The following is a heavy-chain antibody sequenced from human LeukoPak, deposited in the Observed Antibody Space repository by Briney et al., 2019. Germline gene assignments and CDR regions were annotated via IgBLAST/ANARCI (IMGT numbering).Heavy chain of an antibody. D-gene: IGHD1-26*01. Sequence: GGSLRLSCAASGFTFSSYWMNWVRQAPGKGLEWVSSITSSSTYIYYADSVKGRFTISRDNAKNALYLQMNSLRAEDTAVYYCARDSTTADYYYYYMDVWGKGTTVTVSS. J-gene: IGHJ6*03. CDR2: ITSSSTYI. V-gene: IGHV3-21*01. CDR1: GFTFSSYW. CDR3: ARDSTTADYYYYYMDV.